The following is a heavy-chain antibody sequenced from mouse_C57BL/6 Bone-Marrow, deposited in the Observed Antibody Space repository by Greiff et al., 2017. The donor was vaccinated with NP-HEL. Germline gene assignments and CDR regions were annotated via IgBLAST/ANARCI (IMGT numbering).Heavy chain of an antibody. CDR3: TRGGDGYYFDY. D-gene: IGHD2-3*01. J-gene: IGHJ2*01. CDR1: GFTFSSYA. CDR2: ISSGGAYI. V-gene: IGHV5-9-1*02. Sequence: EVQGVESGEGLVKPGGSLKLSCAASGFTFSSYAMSWVRQTPEKRLEWVAYISSGGAYIYYVDTVKGRFTITRDNARNTLYLQMSSLKSEDTAMYYCTRGGDGYYFDYWGQGTTLTVSS.